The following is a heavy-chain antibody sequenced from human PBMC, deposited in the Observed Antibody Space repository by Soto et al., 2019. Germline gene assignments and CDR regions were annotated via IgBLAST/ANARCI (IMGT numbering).Heavy chain of an antibody. Sequence: SGPTLVNPTQTLTLTCTFSGFSLTSNDVGVGWIRQPPGKALEWLALIYWDDDKRYSPSLKSRLTITKDTSKNQVVLRMTHMDPVDTATYYCAHSRYSRSSFDYWGQGTLVTVSS. V-gene: IGHV2-5*02. J-gene: IGHJ4*02. CDR3: AHSRYSRSSFDY. CDR2: IYWDDDK. D-gene: IGHD6-6*01. CDR1: GFSLTSNDVG.